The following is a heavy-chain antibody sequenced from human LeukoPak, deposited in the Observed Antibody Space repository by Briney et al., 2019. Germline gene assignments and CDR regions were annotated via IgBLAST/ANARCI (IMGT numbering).Heavy chain of an antibody. CDR1: GYTFTSYG. V-gene: IGHV1-2*02. D-gene: IGHD1-26*01. CDR2: INPNSGGT. Sequence: ASVKVSCKASGYTFTSYGISWVRQAPGQGLEWMGWINPNSGGTNYAQKFQGRVTMTRDTSISTAYMELNRLTSDDTAVYYCARGKWELPRMTFDYWGQGTLVTVSS. J-gene: IGHJ4*02. CDR3: ARGKWELPRMTFDY.